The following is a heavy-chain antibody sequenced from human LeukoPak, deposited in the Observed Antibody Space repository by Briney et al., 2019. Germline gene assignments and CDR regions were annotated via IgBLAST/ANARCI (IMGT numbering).Heavy chain of an antibody. D-gene: IGHD3-22*01. CDR1: GGSFSGYY. V-gene: IGHV4-34*01. J-gene: IGHJ4*02. CDR3: ARGYHPKYYYDSSGYYGRSVNYYFDY. Sequence: SETLSLTCAVYGGSFSGYYWSWTRQPPGKGLEWIGEINHSGSTNYNPSLKSRVTISVDTSKNQFSLKLSSVTAADTAVYYCARGYHPKYYYDSSGYYGRSVNYYFDYWGQGTLVTVSS. CDR2: INHSGST.